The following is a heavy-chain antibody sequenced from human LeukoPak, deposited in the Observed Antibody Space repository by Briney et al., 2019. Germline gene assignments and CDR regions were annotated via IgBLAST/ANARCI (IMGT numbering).Heavy chain of an antibody. J-gene: IGHJ4*02. CDR3: ARHPYSGSYHFDY. CDR1: GYXVTGYY. CDR2: INPNSGGA. Sequence: ASVKVSCKSSGYXVTGYYMHWVRQAPGQGLEWMGWINPNSGGANSAQKFQGRVTMTRDTSISTAYMELSRLTSDDTAVYYCARHPYSGSYHFDYWGQGTLVTVSS. D-gene: IGHD1-26*01. V-gene: IGHV1-2*02.